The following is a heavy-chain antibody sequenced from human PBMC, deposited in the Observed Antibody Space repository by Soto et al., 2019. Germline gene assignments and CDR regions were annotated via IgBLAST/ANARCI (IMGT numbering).Heavy chain of an antibody. CDR1: GFTFSSYA. CDR2: ISGSCGST. V-gene: IGHV3-23*01. Sequence: EVQLLESGGGLVQPGGSLRLSCAASGFTFSSYAMSWVRQAPGKALEWVSAISGSCGSTYYADSVKGRFTISRDNSKNTLYLPRNSLRAEDTAVYYCAKDALIDPYTFSHPDWYFDLWGRGTLVTVSS. CDR3: AKDALIDPYTFSHPDWYFDL. D-gene: IGHD4-4*01. J-gene: IGHJ2*01.